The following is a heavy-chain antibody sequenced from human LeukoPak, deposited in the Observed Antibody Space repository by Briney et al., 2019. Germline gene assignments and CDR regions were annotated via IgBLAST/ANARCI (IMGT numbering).Heavy chain of an antibody. CDR1: GGSISNSNSY. Sequence: PSETLSLTCTVSGGSISNSNSYWGWIRQSPGKGLEWIANIYYSGSTYYNPSLKSRLTISVDTSKNQFSLKLSSVTAADTAVYYCARVGWELRRVAFDIWGQGTMVTVSS. J-gene: IGHJ3*02. V-gene: IGHV4-39*07. CDR2: IYYSGST. CDR3: ARVGWELRRVAFDI. D-gene: IGHD1-26*01.